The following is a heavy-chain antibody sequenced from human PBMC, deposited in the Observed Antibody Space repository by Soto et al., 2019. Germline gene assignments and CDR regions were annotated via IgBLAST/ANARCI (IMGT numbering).Heavy chain of an antibody. V-gene: IGHV3-21*02. CDR3: ARDPVGVDSTFYFDS. D-gene: IGHD2-15*01. CDR2: ISTSTTYI. J-gene: IGHJ4*02. Sequence: EVELVVSGGGLVKPGGSLRLSCEASGFTFSYYSMSWVRQAPGRGLEWVSSISTSTTYISYADSVRGRFTISRDNAKNSLYLQMSSLRVEDTAVYYCARDPVGVDSTFYFDSWGQGTLVTVSS. CDR1: GFTFSYYS.